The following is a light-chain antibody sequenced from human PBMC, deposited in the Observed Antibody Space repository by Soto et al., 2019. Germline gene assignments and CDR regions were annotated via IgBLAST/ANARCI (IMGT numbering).Light chain of an antibody. V-gene: IGKV2-24*01. CDR1: QSLLHRNGNTY. CDR3: MQATHSLYT. Sequence: DIVMTQTPLSSPVTLGQPASISCRSSQSLLHRNGNTYLSWLHQRPGQPPRLLIYKVSNRLSGVPDRFSGSGAGTDFTLRISRVEAEDVGIYYCMQATHSLYTLGQGTKLEIK. J-gene: IGKJ2*01. CDR2: KVS.